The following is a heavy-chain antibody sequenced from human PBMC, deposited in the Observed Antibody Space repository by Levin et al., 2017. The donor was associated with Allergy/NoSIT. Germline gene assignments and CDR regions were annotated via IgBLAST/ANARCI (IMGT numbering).Heavy chain of an antibody. J-gene: IGHJ5*02. CDR2: ISWNSGSI. CDR3: AKGEQWLVGGWFDP. CDR1: GFTFDDYA. D-gene: IGHD6-19*01. V-gene: IGHV3-9*01. Sequence: LSLTCAASGFTFDDYAMHWVRQAPGKGLEWVSGISWNSGSIGYADSVKGRFTISRDNAKNSLYLQMNSLRAEDTALYYCAKGEQWLVGGWFDPWGQGTLVTVSS.